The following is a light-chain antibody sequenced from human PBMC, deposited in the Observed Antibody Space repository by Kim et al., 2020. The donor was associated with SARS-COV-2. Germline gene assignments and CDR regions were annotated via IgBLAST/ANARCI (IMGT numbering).Light chain of an antibody. Sequence: LSPGERATRSCRASQNIDTYLAWYQQRPGQAPRLLVYDASNRATGVPDRFSGSGSGTDFTLTINRLEPEDFAVYYCQHYGSSPWAFGQGTKVDIK. J-gene: IGKJ1*01. CDR3: QHYGSSPWA. V-gene: IGKV3-20*01. CDR1: QNIDTY. CDR2: DAS.